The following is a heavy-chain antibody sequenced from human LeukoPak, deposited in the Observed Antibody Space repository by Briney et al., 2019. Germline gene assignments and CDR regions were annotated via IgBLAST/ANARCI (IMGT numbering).Heavy chain of an antibody. V-gene: IGHV4-39*07. D-gene: IGHD2-15*01. CDR1: GGSISSSSYY. Sequence: SETLSLTCTVSGGSISSSSYYWGWIRQPPGKGLEWIGSIYYSGSTFYNPSLKSRVTISVDTSKNQFSLKLSSVTAADTAVYYCASSEPYCSGGSCYGNWFDPWGQGTLVTVSS. CDR3: ASSEPYCSGGSCYGNWFDP. CDR2: IYYSGST. J-gene: IGHJ5*02.